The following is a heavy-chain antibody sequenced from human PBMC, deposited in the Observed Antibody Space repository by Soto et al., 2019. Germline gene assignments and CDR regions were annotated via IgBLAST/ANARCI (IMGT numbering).Heavy chain of an antibody. CDR3: SRGGPSDIAWFDP. D-gene: IGHD2-15*01. Sequence: QVPLVQSGAEVKKPGSSVKVSCKASGGTFSIYTISWVRQAPGQGLEWMGGSANSAQKFQGRLTVTADESTSTVYLELSSLTSEDTAVYYCSRGGPSDIAWFDPWGQGTLVSVSS. CDR1: GGTFSIYT. V-gene: IGHV1-69*01. CDR2: GSA. J-gene: IGHJ5*02.